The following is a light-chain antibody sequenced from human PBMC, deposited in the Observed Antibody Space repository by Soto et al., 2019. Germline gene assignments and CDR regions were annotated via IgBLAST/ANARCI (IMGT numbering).Light chain of an antibody. J-gene: IGLJ1*01. CDR3: CSYVDNSAYV. CDR2: EGS. V-gene: IGLV2-23*01. CDR1: SSNIGKYNL. Sequence: QSALAQPASVSVSPGQSITISCTGTSSNIGKYNLVSWYQQHPGKAPKLMIYEGSKRPSGVSNRFSGSKSGNTASLTISGLQAEDEADYYCCSYVDNSAYVFGTGTKVTVL.